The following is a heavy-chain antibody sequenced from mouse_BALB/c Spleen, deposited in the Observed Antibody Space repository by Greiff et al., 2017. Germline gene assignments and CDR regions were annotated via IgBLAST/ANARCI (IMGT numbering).Heavy chain of an antibody. D-gene: IGHD4-1*01. V-gene: IGHV5-17*02. CDR2: ISSGSSTI. Sequence: DVMLVESGGGLVQPGGSRKLSCAASGFTFSSFGMHWVRQAPEKGLEWVAYISSGSSTIYYADTVKGRFTISRDNPKNTLFLQMTSLRSEDTAMYYCARSGTDWFAYWGQGTLVTVSA. CDR1: GFTFSSFG. CDR3: ARSGTDWFAY. J-gene: IGHJ3*01.